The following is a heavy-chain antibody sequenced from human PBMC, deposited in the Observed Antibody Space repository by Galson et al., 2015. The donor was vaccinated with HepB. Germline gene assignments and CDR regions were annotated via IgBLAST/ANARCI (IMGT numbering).Heavy chain of an antibody. CDR2: MFHRGSS. CDR1: GDSINTYS. D-gene: IGHD3-10*01. Sequence: SETLSLTCTVSGDSINTYSWNWIRQPPGKGLEWVGSMFHRGSSTYNPSLKGRVSMSLFTSKNEFSLEPRSVTAADTAVYYCSREGPSGIDDYWGQGTLVTVSS. CDR3: SREGPSGIDDY. J-gene: IGHJ4*02. V-gene: IGHV4-59*03.